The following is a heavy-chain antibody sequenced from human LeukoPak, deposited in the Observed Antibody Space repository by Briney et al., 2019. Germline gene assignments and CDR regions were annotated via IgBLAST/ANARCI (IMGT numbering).Heavy chain of an antibody. V-gene: IGHV3-33*01. D-gene: IGHD4-17*01. CDR2: IRYDGSNK. J-gene: IGHJ4*02. CDR3: ARDSHGSYMSTVTTSRFSLDY. CDR1: GFTFSSYG. Sequence: GGSLRLSCAASGFTFSSYGMHWVRQAPGKGLEWVAVIRYDGSNKYYADSVKGRFTISRDNSKNTLYLQMNSLRAEDTAVYYCARDSHGSYMSTVTTSRFSLDYWGQGTLVTVSS.